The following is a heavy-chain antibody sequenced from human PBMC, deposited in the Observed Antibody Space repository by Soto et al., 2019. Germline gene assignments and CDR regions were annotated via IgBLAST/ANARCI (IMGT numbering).Heavy chain of an antibody. Sequence: ASVKVSCKVSGYTLTELSMHWVRQAPGKGLEWMGGFDPEDGETIYAQKFQGRVTMTEDTSTDTAYMELSSLRSEDTAVYYCASTPRYSSTKNWFDPWGQGTLVTSPQ. CDR2: FDPEDGET. CDR1: GYTLTELS. V-gene: IGHV1-24*01. D-gene: IGHD6-13*01. CDR3: ASTPRYSSTKNWFDP. J-gene: IGHJ5*02.